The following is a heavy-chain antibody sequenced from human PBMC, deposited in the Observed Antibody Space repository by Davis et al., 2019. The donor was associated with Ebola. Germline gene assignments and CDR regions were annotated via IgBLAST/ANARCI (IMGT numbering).Heavy chain of an antibody. D-gene: IGHD1-26*01. J-gene: IGHJ5*02. CDR2: ISDSSNTI. Sequence: GESLKISCTASGFTFTYYNMYWVRQAPGKGLEWIAYISDSSNTIYYADSVKGRFTVSRDNAKDSLYLQMTNLRDEDTAVYYCARVRRMGSRWFDPWGQGTLVTVSS. CDR1: GFTFTYYN. V-gene: IGHV3-48*02. CDR3: ARVRRMGSRWFDP.